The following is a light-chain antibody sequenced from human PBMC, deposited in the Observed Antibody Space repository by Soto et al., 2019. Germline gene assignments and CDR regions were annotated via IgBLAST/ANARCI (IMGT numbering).Light chain of an antibody. V-gene: IGKV2-28*01. Sequence: EIVLTQSPLSLSVSPGEPASISCRSSQSLTHSSGYNYLDWYLLKPGQSPQLLIYLGSNRGSGVPVRFSASGSGTDFTLTISRVETEDAGFYFCMQPLQTLITFGQGTRLEIQ. CDR3: MQPLQTLIT. CDR1: QSLTHSSGYNY. J-gene: IGKJ5*01. CDR2: LGS.